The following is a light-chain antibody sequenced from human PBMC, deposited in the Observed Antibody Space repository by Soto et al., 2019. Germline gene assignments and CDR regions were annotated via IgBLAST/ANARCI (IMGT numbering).Light chain of an antibody. J-gene: IGLJ1*01. CDR2: DVS. CDR3: TSYTSSSLTV. CDR1: SSDVGGYNY. V-gene: IGLV2-14*01. Sequence: QSVLTQPASVSGSPGQSITISCTGTSSDVGGYNYVSWYQQHPGKAPKLMIYDVSNRPSGVSNRFSGSKSGNTASLTISGLQAEDEADYYCTSYTSSSLTVFGTGTKVTDL.